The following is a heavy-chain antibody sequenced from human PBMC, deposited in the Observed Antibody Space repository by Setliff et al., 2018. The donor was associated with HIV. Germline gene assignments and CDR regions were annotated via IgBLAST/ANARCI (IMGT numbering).Heavy chain of an antibody. CDR3: ARGIGLRPFDA. J-gene: IGHJ4*02. Sequence: DPVLTCTVSGDSISSGSYYWSWIRQPAGKGLEWIGRVYSSGSTNYNPPLKSRLTISVDTSKRQFSLNLSSVTAADTAVYFCARGIGLRPFDAWGQGTLVTVSS. V-gene: IGHV4-61*02. CDR2: VYSSGST. D-gene: IGHD4-17*01. CDR1: GDSISSGSYY.